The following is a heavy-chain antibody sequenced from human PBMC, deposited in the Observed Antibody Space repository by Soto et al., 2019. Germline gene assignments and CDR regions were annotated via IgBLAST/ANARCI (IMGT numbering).Heavy chain of an antibody. Sequence: QVQLVQSGAEVKKPGASVKVSCKASGYTFTGYYMHWVRQAPGQGLEWMGWINPNSGGTNYAQKFQGWVTMTRDTSISTAYVELGRLRSDDTAVYYCARGPGASQISSWYLGRPKHYYYYYMDVWGKGTTVTVSS. D-gene: IGHD6-13*01. J-gene: IGHJ6*03. CDR3: ARGPGASQISSWYLGRPKHYYYYYMDV. CDR1: GYTFTGYY. V-gene: IGHV1-2*04. CDR2: INPNSGGT.